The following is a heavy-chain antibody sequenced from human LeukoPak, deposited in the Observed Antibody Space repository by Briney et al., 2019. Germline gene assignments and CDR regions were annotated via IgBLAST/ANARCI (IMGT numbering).Heavy chain of an antibody. D-gene: IGHD3-3*01. J-gene: IGHJ6*03. Sequence: AGGSLRLSCAASGFTFSSYAMSWVRQAPGKGLEWVSAISGSGGSTYYADSVKGRFTISRDNSKNTLYLQMNSLRAEDTAGYYCVRSGYYTYHYYYMDVWGKGTTVTVSS. CDR2: ISGSGGST. CDR3: VRSGYYTYHYYYMDV. CDR1: GFTFSSYA. V-gene: IGHV3-23*01.